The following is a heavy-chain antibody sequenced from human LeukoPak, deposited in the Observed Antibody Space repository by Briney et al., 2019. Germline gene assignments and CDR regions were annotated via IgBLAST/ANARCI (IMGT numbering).Heavy chain of an antibody. J-gene: IGHJ6*04. CDR3: ARDDHYNYYSMDV. CDR1: GFIFSTYS. CDR2: ISSSSSTI. Sequence: GGSLRLSCAASGFIFSTYSMNWVRQAPGKGLEWVSYISSSSSTIYYADSVKGRFTISRDNAENSLYLQMNSLGAEDTAVYYCARDDHYNYYSMDVWGKGTTVTVSS. V-gene: IGHV3-48*01.